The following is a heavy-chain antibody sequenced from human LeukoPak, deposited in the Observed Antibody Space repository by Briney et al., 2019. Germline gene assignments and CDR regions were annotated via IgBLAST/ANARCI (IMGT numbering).Heavy chain of an antibody. V-gene: IGHV4-34*01. D-gene: IGHD6-13*01. J-gene: IGHJ5*02. CDR2: INHSGST. CDR3: ARAVGGSSWYSNWFDP. CDR1: GGSFSGYY. Sequence: SETLSLTCAVYGGSFSGYYWSWIRQPPGKGLEWIGEINHSGSTNYNPSLKSRVTISVDTSKNQFSLKLSSVTAADTAVYCCARAVGGSSWYSNWFDPWGQGTLVTVSS.